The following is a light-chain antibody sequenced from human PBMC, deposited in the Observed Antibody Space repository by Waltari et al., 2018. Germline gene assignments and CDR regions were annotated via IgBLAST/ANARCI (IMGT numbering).Light chain of an antibody. V-gene: IGLV2-8*01. CDR3: SSYVGSNNPV. CDR1: LRNLGAYVF. Sequence: SPLTPPPSAVGPPEQAVTTSCADTLRNLGAYVFLSWYQHHPGKAPKLMIYEASKRPSGVPDRSSGSKSGNAASLTVSGLQAEDEADYYCSSYVGSNNPVFGGGTKLTVL. CDR2: EAS. J-gene: IGLJ2*01.